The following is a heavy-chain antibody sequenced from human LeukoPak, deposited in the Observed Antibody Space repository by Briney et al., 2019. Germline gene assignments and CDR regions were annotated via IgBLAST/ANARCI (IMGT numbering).Heavy chain of an antibody. CDR3: ARVRPGSNYVDFDY. V-gene: IGHV3-48*01. Sequence: GGSLRLSCAASGFTFSTYIMNWVRQAPGKGLEWVSYISSSSSTIYYADSVKGRFTISRDNAKNSLYLQMNSLRAEDTAVYYCARVRPGSNYVDFDYWGQGTLVTVSS. CDR2: ISSSSSTI. D-gene: IGHD4-11*01. CDR1: GFTFSTYI. J-gene: IGHJ4*02.